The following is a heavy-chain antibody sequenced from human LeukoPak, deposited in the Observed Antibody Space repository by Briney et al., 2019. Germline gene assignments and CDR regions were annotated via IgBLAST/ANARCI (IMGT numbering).Heavy chain of an antibody. CDR3: ARHDYYDSSGRGIDY. CDR2: IYYSGST. CDR1: GGSISSYY. Sequence: SETLSLTCTVSGGSISSYYWSWIRQPPGKGLEWIGYIYYSGSTNYNPSLKSRVTISVDTSKNQFSLKLSSVTAADTAVYYCARHDYYDSSGRGIDYWGQGTLVTVSS. D-gene: IGHD3-22*01. V-gene: IGHV4-59*08. J-gene: IGHJ4*02.